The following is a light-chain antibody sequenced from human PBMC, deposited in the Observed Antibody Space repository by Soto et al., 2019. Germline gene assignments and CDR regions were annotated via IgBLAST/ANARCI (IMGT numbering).Light chain of an antibody. CDR2: AAS. CDR3: QQSYNTPVT. V-gene: IGKV1-39*01. CDR1: QTVRTY. J-gene: IGKJ5*01. Sequence: DIQMTQSPASLSASVEDRVTITCRASQTVRTYLNWYQQKPGKAPKLLIYAASNLQSGVPSRFSGSGSGTDFTLTITSLRPEDFATYWCQQSYNTPVTFGQGTQLEIK.